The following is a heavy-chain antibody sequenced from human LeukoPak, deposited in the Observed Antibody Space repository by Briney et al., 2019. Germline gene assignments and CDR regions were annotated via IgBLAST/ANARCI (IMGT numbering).Heavy chain of an antibody. CDR3: AKRRISSSTEFDY. Sequence: GGSLRLSCAASGFTFSSYAMSWVRQAPGKGLEWVSAISGSGGSTYYADSVKGRFTISRDNSKNTLYLQMSSLRAEDTAVYYCAKRRISSSTEFDYWGQGTLVTVSS. J-gene: IGHJ4*02. CDR1: GFTFSSYA. D-gene: IGHD2-2*01. V-gene: IGHV3-23*01. CDR2: ISGSGGST.